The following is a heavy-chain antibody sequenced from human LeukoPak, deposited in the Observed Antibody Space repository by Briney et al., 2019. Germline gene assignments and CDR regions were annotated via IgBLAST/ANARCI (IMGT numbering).Heavy chain of an antibody. CDR2: IYHSGSP. D-gene: IGHD1-26*01. Sequence: SETLSLTCVVSGYSISSGYYWGWVRQPPGKELEWIGNIYHSGSPYKNPSLKSRVTISLDTFTNQFSLKLSSVPAADTAMYYCARLSGAPVRHPIYHFDYWGQGTLVTVSS. J-gene: IGHJ4*02. V-gene: IGHV4-38-2*01. CDR3: ARLSGAPVRHPIYHFDY. CDR1: GYSISSGYY.